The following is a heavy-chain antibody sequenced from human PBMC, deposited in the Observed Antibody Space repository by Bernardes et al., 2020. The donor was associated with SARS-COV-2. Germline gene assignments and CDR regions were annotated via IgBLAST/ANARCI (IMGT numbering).Heavy chain of an antibody. V-gene: IGHV3-33*01. Sequence: GGSLRLSCAASGFSFNTYGMHWVRQAPGKGLEWVAVIWFDGSKKYYADSVKGRFSISRDSSKNMVYLQMNTLRVDDTAVYYCVRGDAQAGGPLYHYDGMDVWGQGTTVTVSS. D-gene: IGHD6-13*01. CDR2: IWFDGSKK. J-gene: IGHJ6*02. CDR3: VRGDAQAGGPLYHYDGMDV. CDR1: GFSFNTYG.